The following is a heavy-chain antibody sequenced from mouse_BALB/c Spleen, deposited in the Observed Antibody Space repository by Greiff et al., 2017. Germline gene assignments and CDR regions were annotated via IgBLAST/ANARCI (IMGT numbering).Heavy chain of an antibody. V-gene: IGHV5-6-5*01. Sequence: EVKLMESGGGLVKPGGSLKLSCAASGFTFSSYAMSWVRQTPEKRLEWVASISSGGSTYYPDSVKGRFTISRDNARNILYLQMSSLRSEDTAMYYCARADGSSYWFAYWGQGTLVTVSA. CDR1: GFTFSSYA. CDR3: ARADGSSYWFAY. J-gene: IGHJ3*01. CDR2: ISSGGST. D-gene: IGHD1-1*01.